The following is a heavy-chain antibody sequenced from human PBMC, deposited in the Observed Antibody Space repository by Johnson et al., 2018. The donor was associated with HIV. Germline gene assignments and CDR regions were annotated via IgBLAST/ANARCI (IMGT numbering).Heavy chain of an antibody. CDR2: ISYDGSNK. J-gene: IGHJ3*02. D-gene: IGHD6-19*01. Sequence: QVQMVESGGGVVQPGRSLRLSCSASGFTVSSNYMSWVRQAPGKGLDLVAVISYDGSNKYYADSVKGRFTISRDNSKNTLFLQMNSLRPEDTAVYYCAVTVPSRGWYGWDDAFDIWGQGTMVTVSS. CDR1: GFTVSSNY. V-gene: IGHV3-30-3*01. CDR3: AVTVPSRGWYGWDDAFDI.